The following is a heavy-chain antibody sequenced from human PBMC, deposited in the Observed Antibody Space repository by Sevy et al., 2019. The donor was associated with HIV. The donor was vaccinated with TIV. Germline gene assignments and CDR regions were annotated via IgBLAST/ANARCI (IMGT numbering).Heavy chain of an antibody. CDR1: GYIFSDYN. CDR2: INPKSGDT. CDR3: LRESITARKTLLSFDI. V-gene: IGHV1-2*06. J-gene: IGHJ3*02. D-gene: IGHD6-13*01. Sequence: ASVKVSCKSTGYIFSDYNMHWVRQAPGQGLEWMALINPKSGDTIYAQRFRGRVSMTRDTSMSTAYMELSGLTSDDTAVYYCLRESITARKTLLSFDIWGQGTMVTVSS.